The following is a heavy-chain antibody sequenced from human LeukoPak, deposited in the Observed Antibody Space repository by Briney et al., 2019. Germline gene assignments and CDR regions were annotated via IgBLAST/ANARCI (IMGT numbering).Heavy chain of an antibody. CDR1: GFTFNNYA. J-gene: IGHJ4*02. V-gene: IGHV3-30-3*01. Sequence: GGSLRLSCAASGFTFNNYAVHWVRQAPGKGLEWVAVISYHASNKYYADSVKGRFTISRDNSKSTMYLQMNSLRAEDTAVYYCARDRGNSYNGGIDYWGQGTLVTVSS. D-gene: IGHD1-1*01. CDR2: ISYHASNK. CDR3: ARDRGNSYNGGIDY.